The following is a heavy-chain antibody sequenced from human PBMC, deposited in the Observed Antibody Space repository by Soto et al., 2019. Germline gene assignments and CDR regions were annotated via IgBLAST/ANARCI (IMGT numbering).Heavy chain of an antibody. Sequence: GGSLRLSCAASGFTFSSYGMHWVRQAPGKGLEWVAVISYDGSNKYYADSVKGRFTISRDNSKNTLYLQMNSLRAEDTAVYYCAKEKSSGWYGYAFDIWGQGTMVTVSS. J-gene: IGHJ3*02. CDR2: ISYDGSNK. CDR1: GFTFSSYG. CDR3: AKEKSSGWYGYAFDI. V-gene: IGHV3-30*18. D-gene: IGHD6-19*01.